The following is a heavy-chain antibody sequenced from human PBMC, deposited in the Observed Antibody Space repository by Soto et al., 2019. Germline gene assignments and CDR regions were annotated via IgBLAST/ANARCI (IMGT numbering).Heavy chain of an antibody. Sequence: SVKVSCKASGGTFDIYSVNWVRQAPGQGLEWMGRIIPVLHIVNYAQNFQGRVSITADKSTTTAYMELSGLRSDDTALYYCAKKGTTTTEPYYFDYWGQGTLVTVSS. J-gene: IGHJ4*01. V-gene: IGHV1-69*02. CDR2: IIPVLHIV. CDR3: AKKGTTTTEPYYFDY. CDR1: GGTFDIYS. D-gene: IGHD4-4*01.